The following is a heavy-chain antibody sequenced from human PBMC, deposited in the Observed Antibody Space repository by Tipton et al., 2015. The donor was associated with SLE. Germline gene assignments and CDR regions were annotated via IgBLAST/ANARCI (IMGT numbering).Heavy chain of an antibody. CDR2: IIPIFGTA. Sequence: QLVQSGAEVKKPGSSVKVSCKASGGTFSSYAISWVRQVPGQGLEWMGGIIPIFGTANYAQKFQGRLTISADKSTSTAYMELSSLRSEDTAVYYCARTYDSSGYYWTGMLDYWGQGTLVTVSS. CDR3: ARTYDSSGYYWTGMLDY. V-gene: IGHV1-69*06. D-gene: IGHD3-22*01. CDR1: GGTFSSYA. J-gene: IGHJ4*02.